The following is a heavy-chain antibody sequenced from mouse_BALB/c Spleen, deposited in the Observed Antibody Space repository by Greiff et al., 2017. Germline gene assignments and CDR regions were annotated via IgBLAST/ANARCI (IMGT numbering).Heavy chain of an antibody. V-gene: IGHV5-12-2*01. Sequence: EVKVEESGGGLVQPGGSLKLSCAASGFTFSSYTMSWVRQTPEKRLEWVAYISNGGGSTYYPDTVKGRFTISRDNAKNTLYLQMSSLKSEDTAMYYCARHAITTVVALDYWGQGTTLTVSS. CDR1: GFTFSSYT. J-gene: IGHJ2*01. CDR3: ARHAITTVVALDY. D-gene: IGHD1-1*01. CDR2: ISNGGGST.